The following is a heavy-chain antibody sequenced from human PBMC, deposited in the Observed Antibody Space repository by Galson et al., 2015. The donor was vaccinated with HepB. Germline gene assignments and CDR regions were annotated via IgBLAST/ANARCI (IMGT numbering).Heavy chain of an antibody. Sequence: LSLTCTVSGGSISSYYWSWIRQPPGKGLEWIGYIYYPGSTNYNPSLKSRVTISVDTSKNQFSLKLSSVTAADTAVYYCARHCSSGYYHYDAFDIWGQGTMVTVSS. CDR3: ARHCSSGYYHYDAFDI. CDR2: IYYPGST. D-gene: IGHD3-22*01. V-gene: IGHV4-59*08. J-gene: IGHJ3*02. CDR1: GGSISSYY.